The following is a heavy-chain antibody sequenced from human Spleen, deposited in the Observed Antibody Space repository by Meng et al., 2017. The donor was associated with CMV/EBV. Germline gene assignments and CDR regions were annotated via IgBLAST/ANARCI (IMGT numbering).Heavy chain of an antibody. CDR1: GYSFTTYW. CDR2: IYPGGSDT. CDR3: ARQNGLENFDY. Sequence: CKGSGYSFTTYWIGWVRQMPGKGLECMGIIYPGGSDTTYSPSFQGQVTISVDTSISTAYLQWRSLKASDTAMYYCARQNGLENFDYWGQGTLVTVSS. V-gene: IGHV5-51*01. D-gene: IGHD3/OR15-3a*01. J-gene: IGHJ4*02.